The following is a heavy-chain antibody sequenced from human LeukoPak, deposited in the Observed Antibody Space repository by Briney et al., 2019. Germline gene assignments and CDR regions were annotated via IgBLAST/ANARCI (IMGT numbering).Heavy chain of an antibody. Sequence: ASVKVSCKASGYTFTSYDINWVRQATGQGLEWMGWMNPNSGNTGYAQKFQGRVTMTRNTSISTAYMELSSLRSEDTAVYYCARGVYGDYWANYYGMDVWGQGTTVTVSS. V-gene: IGHV1-8*02. CDR2: MNPNSGNT. D-gene: IGHD4-17*01. CDR1: GYTFTSYD. J-gene: IGHJ6*02. CDR3: ARGVYGDYWANYYGMDV.